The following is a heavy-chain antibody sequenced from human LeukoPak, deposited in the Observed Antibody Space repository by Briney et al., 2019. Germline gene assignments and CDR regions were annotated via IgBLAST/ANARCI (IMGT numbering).Heavy chain of an antibody. D-gene: IGHD3-10*01. V-gene: IGHV4-4*07. Sequence: SETLSLTCSVSGGSVTTAYWSWIRQPAGKGLEWVGRINISGQRDYNPSLKSRVTMSIDKSDNQFSLNLNSVTAADTAVYYCARDRKHSHGSDFAHWGQGILVTVSS. CDR1: GGSVTTAY. CDR3: ARDRKHSHGSDFAH. J-gene: IGHJ4*02. CDR2: INISGQR.